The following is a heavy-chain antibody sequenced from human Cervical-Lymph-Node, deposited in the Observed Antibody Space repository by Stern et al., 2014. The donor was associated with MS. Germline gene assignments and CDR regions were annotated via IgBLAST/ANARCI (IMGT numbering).Heavy chain of an antibody. Sequence: EVQLVESGGGLVQPGGSLRLSCAVSGFTFTTYDMHWVRQTSGKGLEWVSTIDSSGGTFYPASVKGRFTISRDNAKNSFYLQKNSLRAGDTAVYYCARGVAHGELDYWGPGTLVTVSS. CDR2: IDSSGGT. V-gene: IGHV3-13*01. CDR1: GFTFTTYD. J-gene: IGHJ4*02. CDR3: ARGVAHGELDY. D-gene: IGHD4-17*01.